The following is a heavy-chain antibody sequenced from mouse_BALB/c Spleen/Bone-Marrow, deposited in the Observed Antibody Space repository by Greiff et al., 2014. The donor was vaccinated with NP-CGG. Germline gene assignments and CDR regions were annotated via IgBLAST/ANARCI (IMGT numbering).Heavy chain of an antibody. CDR3: ARPYGNWYFDV. Sequence: EVKLVESGGGLVQPGGSLKLSCAASGFTFSSYGMSWVRQTPDKRLELVATINSNGGSTYYPDSVKGRFTISRDKAKNTLYLQMSSLKSEDTAMYYCARPYGNWYFDVWGAGTTVTVSS. V-gene: IGHV5-6-3*01. CDR2: INSNGGST. CDR1: GFTFSSYG. D-gene: IGHD2-1*01. J-gene: IGHJ1*01.